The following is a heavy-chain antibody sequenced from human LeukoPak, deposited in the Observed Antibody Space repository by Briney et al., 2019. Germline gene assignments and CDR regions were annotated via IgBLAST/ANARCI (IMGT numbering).Heavy chain of an antibody. V-gene: IGHV3-23*01. D-gene: IGHD1-26*01. CDR1: GFTFTTYA. Sequence: GGSLRLSCAASGFTFTTYAMTWVRQAPGKGLEWVSAISGSGNSTYYPDSVKGRFTISRDNSKNTLYLQMNSLRAEDTAVYYCANPTGLLYYGMDVWGQGTTVTVSS. CDR2: ISGSGNST. J-gene: IGHJ6*02. CDR3: ANPTGLLYYGMDV.